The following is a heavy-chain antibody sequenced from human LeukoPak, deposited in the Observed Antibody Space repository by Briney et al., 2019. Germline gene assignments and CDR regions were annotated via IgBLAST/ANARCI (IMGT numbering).Heavy chain of an antibody. CDR1: GDSVSSNSAA. D-gene: IGHD3-22*01. Sequence: PSQTLSLTCAISGDSVSSNSAAWNWIRQSPSRGLEWLGRTYYRSEWYNDYAVSVKSRITINPDTSKNQFSLQLNSVTPEDTAVYYCARGPSGYDSSGYYPTALDYWGQGTLVTVSS. CDR3: ARGPSGYDSSGYYPTALDY. J-gene: IGHJ4*02. V-gene: IGHV6-1*01. CDR2: TYYRSEWYN.